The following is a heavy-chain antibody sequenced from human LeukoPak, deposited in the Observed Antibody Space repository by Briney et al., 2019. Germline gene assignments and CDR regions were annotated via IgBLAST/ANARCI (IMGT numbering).Heavy chain of an antibody. CDR3: ASRAHYYDSSGYPPLT. J-gene: IGHJ5*02. CDR2: ISSSSSYI. V-gene: IGHV3-21*01. CDR1: GFTFSSYS. D-gene: IGHD3-22*01. Sequence: PGGSLRLSCAASGFTFSSYSMNWVRQAPGKGLEWVSSISSSSSYIYYADSVKGRFTISRDNAQNSLYLQMNSLRAEDTAVYYCASRAHYYDSSGYPPLTWGQGTLVTVSS.